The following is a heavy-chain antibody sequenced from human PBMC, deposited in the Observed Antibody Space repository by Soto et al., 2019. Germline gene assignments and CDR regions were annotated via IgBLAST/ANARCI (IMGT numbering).Heavy chain of an antibody. V-gene: IGHV4-34*01. CDR2: INHSGST. D-gene: IGHD3-9*01. CDR1: GWSFSGYY. J-gene: IGHJ5*02. Sequence: PSETLSLTCAVYGWSFSGYYWSWSRQPPGKGLEWIGEINHSGSTNYNPSLKSRVTISVDTSKNQFSLKLSSVTAADTAVYYCARGTEKNYDILTGYYRISNWFDPWGQGTLVTVSS. CDR3: ARGTEKNYDILTGYYRISNWFDP.